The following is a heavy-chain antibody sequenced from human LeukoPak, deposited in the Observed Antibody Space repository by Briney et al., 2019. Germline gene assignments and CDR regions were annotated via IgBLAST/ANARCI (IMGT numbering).Heavy chain of an antibody. Sequence: GGSLRLSCAASGFTFSNFWMSWVRQAPGKGLEWVANIKQDGSEKYYVDSVKGRFTISRDNAKNSLYLQMSSLGGDDTALYYCASEDNTGSSAYWGQGTLVTVSS. V-gene: IGHV3-7*01. CDR2: IKQDGSEK. J-gene: IGHJ4*02. CDR3: ASEDNTGSSAY. CDR1: GFTFSNFW. D-gene: IGHD3-22*01.